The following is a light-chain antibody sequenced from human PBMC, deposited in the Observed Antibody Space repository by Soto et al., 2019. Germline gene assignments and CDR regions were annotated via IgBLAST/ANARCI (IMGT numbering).Light chain of an antibody. CDR2: EVN. CDR1: NSDIGAYDY. J-gene: IGLJ1*01. V-gene: IGLV2-14*01. CDR3: SSYTSDTSPYV. Sequence: QSALTQPASVSGSPGQSITISCSGTNSDIGAYDYVSWYQLHPGKAPKLIIYEVNNRPSGLSNRFSGSKSGNTASLTISGLQADDEGDYYCSSYTSDTSPYVFGTGTKLTVL.